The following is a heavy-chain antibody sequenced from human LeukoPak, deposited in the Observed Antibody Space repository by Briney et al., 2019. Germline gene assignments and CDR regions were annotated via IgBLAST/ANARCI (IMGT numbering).Heavy chain of an antibody. CDR1: GYTFTSYA. CDR2: ISADNGNT. D-gene: IGHD1-7*01. Sequence: DSVKVSCKASGYTFTSYAISWVRQAPGQGLEWMGWISADNGNTDYAQRFQGRVTMTTDTSTSTAYMELRSLRSDDTAVYYCARDKGITGTTFQYWGQGTLVTVSS. CDR3: ARDKGITGTTFQY. J-gene: IGHJ4*02. V-gene: IGHV1-18*01.